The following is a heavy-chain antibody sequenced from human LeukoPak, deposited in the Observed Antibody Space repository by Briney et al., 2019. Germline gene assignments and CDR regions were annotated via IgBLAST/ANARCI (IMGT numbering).Heavy chain of an antibody. CDR3: ARVENDILTGYYLHNWFDP. Sequence: SENLSLTCTVSGGSISSLYWRWIRQPPGKGLEWIGYIYYSGSTNYNPSLKSRVTISVDTSKNQFSLKLSSVTAADTAVYYCARVENDILTGYYLHNWFDPWGQGTLVTVSS. CDR1: GGSISSLY. V-gene: IGHV4-59*11. D-gene: IGHD3-9*01. CDR2: IYYSGST. J-gene: IGHJ5*02.